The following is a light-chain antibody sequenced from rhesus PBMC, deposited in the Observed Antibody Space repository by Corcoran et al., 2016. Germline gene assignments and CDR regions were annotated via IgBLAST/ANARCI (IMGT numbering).Light chain of an antibody. CDR1: QEISDY. Sequence: DIQMTQSPSSLSASVGDTVTITCRESQEISDYLNWFQQRPGKAPKPLIYAASNLESGVPSRFSGSGSGTDFTLTISSLQPEDFAVYYCLQHNTFPRTFGGGTRVELK. J-gene: IGKJ4*01. CDR3: LQHNTFPRT. V-gene: IGKV1-28*03. CDR2: AAS.